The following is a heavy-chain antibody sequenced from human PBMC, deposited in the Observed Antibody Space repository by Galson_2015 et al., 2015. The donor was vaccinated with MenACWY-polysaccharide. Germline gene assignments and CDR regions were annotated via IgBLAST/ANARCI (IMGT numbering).Heavy chain of an antibody. CDR2: IYYSGST. J-gene: IGHJ6*02. CDR3: ARGTSAAPYYGMDV. V-gene: IGHV4-39*07. D-gene: IGHD6-13*01. CDR1: GGSISSSSYY. Sequence: TLSLTCTVSGGSISSSSYYWGWIRQPPGKGLEWIGSIYYSGSTYYSPSLKSRVTISVDTSKNQFSLKLSSVTAADTAVYYCARGTSAAPYYGMDVWGQGTTVTVSS.